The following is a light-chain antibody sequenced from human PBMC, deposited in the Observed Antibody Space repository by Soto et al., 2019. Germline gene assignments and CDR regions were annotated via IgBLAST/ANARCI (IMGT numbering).Light chain of an antibody. V-gene: IGKV1-39*01. Sequence: DLQMTQSPSSLSASVGDRVTITCRASQSISSYLNWYQQKPGKAPKLLIYAASSLQSGVPSRFSGSGSGTDFTLTISSLQPEAFATYSCPQSYSTPLTFGGGTKVEIK. CDR1: QSISSY. CDR2: AAS. J-gene: IGKJ4*01. CDR3: PQSYSTPLT.